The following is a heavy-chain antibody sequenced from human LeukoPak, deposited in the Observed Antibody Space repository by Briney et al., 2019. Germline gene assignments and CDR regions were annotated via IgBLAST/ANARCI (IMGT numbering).Heavy chain of an antibody. V-gene: IGHV1-24*01. CDR1: GYTFTGYY. J-gene: IGHJ3*02. Sequence: ASVKVSCKASGYTFTGYYMHWVRQAPGKGLEWMGGFDPEDGETIYAQKFQGRVTMTEDTSTDAAYMELSSLRSEDTAVYYCAISPLRHAFDIWGQGTMVTVSS. CDR2: FDPEDGET. CDR3: AISPLRHAFDI.